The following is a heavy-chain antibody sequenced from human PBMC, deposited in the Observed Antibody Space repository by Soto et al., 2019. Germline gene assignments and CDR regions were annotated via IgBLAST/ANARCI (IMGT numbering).Heavy chain of an antibody. Sequence: QVLLVQSGAEVKKPGASVNISCKASGYTFSSYYMHWVRQAPGQGLEWMGIINPSGDSASYAEKFQGRVTMTRDTSTSTVYMELSSLRSEDTAVYYCARRATSSFCGGDRLDYWGQGSLVSVSS. CDR3: ARRATSSFCGGDRLDY. D-gene: IGHD2-21*02. CDR1: GYTFSSYY. CDR2: INPSGDSA. J-gene: IGHJ4*02. V-gene: IGHV1-46*01.